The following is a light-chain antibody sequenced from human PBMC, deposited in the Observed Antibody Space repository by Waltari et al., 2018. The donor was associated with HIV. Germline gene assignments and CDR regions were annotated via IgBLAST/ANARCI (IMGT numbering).Light chain of an antibody. Sequence: QSVLTQPPSASGTPGQRVTISCSGSSSNIGSNYVNWYQQPPGTAPKLLIYRNNQRPSGVPDRFSGSKSGTSASLAISGLRSEDEADYYCAAWDDSLSGVVFGGGTKLTVL. CDR2: RNN. CDR1: SSNIGSNY. J-gene: IGLJ2*01. CDR3: AAWDDSLSGVV. V-gene: IGLV1-47*01.